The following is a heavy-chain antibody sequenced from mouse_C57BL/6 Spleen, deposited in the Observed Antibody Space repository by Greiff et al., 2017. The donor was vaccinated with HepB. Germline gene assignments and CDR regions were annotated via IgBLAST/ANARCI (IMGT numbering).Heavy chain of an antibody. V-gene: IGHV3-6*01. CDR2: ISYDGSN. Sequence: EVKLVESGPGLVKPSQSLSLSCSVTGYSITSGYYWNWIRQFPGNKLEWMGYISYDGSNNYNPSLKNRISITRDTSKNQFFLKLNSVTTEDTATYYCARVPHWYFDVWGTGTTVTVSS. CDR1: GYSITSGYY. J-gene: IGHJ1*03. CDR3: ARVPHWYFDV.